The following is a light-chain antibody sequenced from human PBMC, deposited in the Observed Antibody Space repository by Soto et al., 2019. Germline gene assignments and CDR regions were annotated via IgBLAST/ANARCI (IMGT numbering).Light chain of an antibody. Sequence: EIVLTQSPGTLSLSPGERATLTCTASQSVTSSCLAWYQRKPGQAPRLLIHTTSIRATDIPDRFSGSGSRTDFNLTISRLEPEEFAVYYCQQCGGSPLFSFGPGTRVDI. J-gene: IGKJ3*01. V-gene: IGKV3-20*01. CDR2: TTS. CDR1: QSVTSSC. CDR3: QQCGGSPLFS.